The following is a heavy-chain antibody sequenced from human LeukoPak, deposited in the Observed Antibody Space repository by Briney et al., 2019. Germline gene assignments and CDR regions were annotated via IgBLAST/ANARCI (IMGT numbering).Heavy chain of an antibody. CDR2: INHSGST. J-gene: IGHJ4*02. CDR3: ARGEATPERINFDY. V-gene: IGHV4-34*01. CDR1: GGSFSGYY. D-gene: IGHD1-14*01. Sequence: TSETLSLTCAVYGGSFSGYYWSWIRQPPGKGLEWIGEINHSGSTNYNPSLKSRATISVDTSKNQFSLKLSSVTAADTAVYYCARGEATPERINFDYWGQGTLVTVSS.